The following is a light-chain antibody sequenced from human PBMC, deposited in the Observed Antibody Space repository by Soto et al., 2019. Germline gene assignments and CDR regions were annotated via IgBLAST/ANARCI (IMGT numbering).Light chain of an antibody. CDR3: QKYNSAPPWT. CDR2: AAS. J-gene: IGKJ1*01. Sequence: DIPMTQSPSSLSASVGYRVTITCRASQGISNYLAWYQQKPGKVPKLLIYAASTLQSGVPSRFSGSGSGTDFTLTISSLQPAEVATYYCQKYNSAPPWTFGQGTKVDI. CDR1: QGISNY. V-gene: IGKV1-27*01.